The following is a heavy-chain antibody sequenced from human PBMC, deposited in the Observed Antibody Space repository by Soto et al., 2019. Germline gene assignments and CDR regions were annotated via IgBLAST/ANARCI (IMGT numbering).Heavy chain of an antibody. CDR1: GGSISSSSYY. V-gene: IGHV4-39*01. Sequence: SETLSLTCTVSGGSISSSSYYWGWIRQPPGKGLEWIGSIYYSGSTYYNPSLKSRVTISVDTSKNQFSLKLSSVTAADTAVYYCTAIAAPSTPGMYFDYWGQGTLVTVSS. CDR2: IYYSGST. CDR3: TAIAAPSTPGMYFDY. J-gene: IGHJ4*02. D-gene: IGHD6-13*01.